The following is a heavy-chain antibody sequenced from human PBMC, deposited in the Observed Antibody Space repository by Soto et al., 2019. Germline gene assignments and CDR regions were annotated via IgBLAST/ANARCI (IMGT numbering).Heavy chain of an antibody. CDR2: VNPSGGHT. J-gene: IGHJ4*02. CDR1: GDTFTDYY. V-gene: IGHV1-46*01. Sequence: QVQLVQSGAEVKKPGASVKVSCKASGDTFTDYYLHWVRQAPGQGLEWMGTVNPSGGHTTYAQHFLGRMTMNRDTSTSTLYMELTSLTSEDTAVYYCARGGHVVVVTAALDYWGQGTLVTVSS. CDR3: ARGGHVVVVTAALDY. D-gene: IGHD2-21*02.